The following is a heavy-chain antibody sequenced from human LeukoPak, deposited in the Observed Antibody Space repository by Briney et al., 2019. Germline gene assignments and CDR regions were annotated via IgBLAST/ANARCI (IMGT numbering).Heavy chain of an antibody. D-gene: IGHD3-10*01. J-gene: IGHJ4*02. CDR1: GGSISSYY. V-gene: IGHV4-59*01. CDR2: IYYSGST. Sequence: SETLSLTCTVSGGSISSYYWSWIRQPPGKGLEWIGYIYYSGSTNYNPSLKSRVTISVDTSKNQFSLKLSSVTAADTAVHYCAIETYYGSGSYYNDWGQGTLVTVSS. CDR3: AIETYYGSGSYYND.